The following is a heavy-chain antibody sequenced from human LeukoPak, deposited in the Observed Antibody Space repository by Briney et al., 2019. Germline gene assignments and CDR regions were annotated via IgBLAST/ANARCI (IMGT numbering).Heavy chain of an antibody. CDR3: AKGQYASGWNSGNY. Sequence: GGSLRLSCAASGFTSSSYAMSWVRQAPGKGLEWVSSISGGHGGTYYADSVKGRFTISRDDSKNTLYLQVNSLRADDTAVYYCAKGQYASGWNSGNYWGQGTLVTVSS. CDR1: GFTSSSYA. CDR2: ISGGHGGT. V-gene: IGHV3-23*01. D-gene: IGHD1/OR15-1a*01. J-gene: IGHJ4*02.